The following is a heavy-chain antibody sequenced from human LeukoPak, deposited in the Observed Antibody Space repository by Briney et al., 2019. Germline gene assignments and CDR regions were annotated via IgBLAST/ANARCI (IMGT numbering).Heavy chain of an antibody. J-gene: IGHJ4*02. V-gene: IGHV3-53*01. D-gene: IGHD3-22*01. CDR3: ARGDDSGYYDYFDY. CDR1: GFTVDSNY. CDR2: IYTGGNT. Sequence: GGSLRLSCAASGFTVDSNYLSWVRQAPGKRLEWVSTIYTGGNTYYAASVKGRFTISRDFSKNTVFLHMNSLRAEDTAMYYCARGDDSGYYDYFDYWGQGALVTVSS.